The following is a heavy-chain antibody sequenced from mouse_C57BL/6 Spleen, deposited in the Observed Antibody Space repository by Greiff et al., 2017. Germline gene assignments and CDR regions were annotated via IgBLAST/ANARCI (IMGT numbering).Heavy chain of an antibody. CDR1: GFTFSSYT. Sequence: EVQLVESGGGLVKPGGSLKLSCAASGFTFSSYTMSWVRQTPEKRLEWVATISGGGGNTYYPDSVKGRFTISRDNAKNTLYLQMSSLRSEDTALYYCARLSYSNYFDYWGQGTTLTVSS. CDR3: ARLSYSNYFDY. J-gene: IGHJ2*01. CDR2: ISGGGGNT. D-gene: IGHD2-5*01. V-gene: IGHV5-9*01.